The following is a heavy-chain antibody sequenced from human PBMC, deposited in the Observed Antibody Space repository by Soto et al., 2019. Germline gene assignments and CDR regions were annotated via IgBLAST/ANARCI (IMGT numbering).Heavy chain of an antibody. CDR2: IFSSGST. V-gene: IGHV4-4*07. Sequence: SETLSLTCTVSGGSINTFYWSWVRQPAGKGLEWIGRIFSSGSTSFNPSLESRVAMSVDTSKNHFSLNLSSVTAADMAFYYCGSVRPSGYVLSWGQGTLVTVSS. J-gene: IGHJ5*02. CDR1: GGSINTFY. CDR3: GSVRPSGYVLS. D-gene: IGHD6-25*01.